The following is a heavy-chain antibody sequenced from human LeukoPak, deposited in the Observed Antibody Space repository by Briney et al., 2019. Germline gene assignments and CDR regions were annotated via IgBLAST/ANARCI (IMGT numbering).Heavy chain of an antibody. CDR3: ARHVGYDSSGYYSRQDAFDI. CDR2: ISYDGSNK. J-gene: IGHJ3*02. Sequence: PGGSLRLSCAASGFTFSSYAMHWVRQAPGKGLEWVAVISYDGSNKYYADSVKGRFTISRDNSKNTLYLQMNSLRAEDTAVYYCARHVGYDSSGYYSRQDAFDIWGQGTMVTVSS. CDR1: GFTFSSYA. V-gene: IGHV3-30-3*01. D-gene: IGHD3-22*01.